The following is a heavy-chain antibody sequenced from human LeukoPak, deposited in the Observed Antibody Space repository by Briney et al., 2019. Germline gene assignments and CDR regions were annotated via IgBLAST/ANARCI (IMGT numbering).Heavy chain of an antibody. CDR1: SHSITYNY. J-gene: IGHJ6*03. Sequence: SETLSLTCTVSSHSITYNYCGWIRQSPGKVLEWLGSVSQRGITYYNPSLQSRVTMSRDTSNNQLSLRLTSVTAADTAIYYCVSHETPYYYIDVWGKGTTVTISS. CDR3: VSHETPYYYIDV. V-gene: IGHV4-38-2*02. CDR2: VSQRGIT.